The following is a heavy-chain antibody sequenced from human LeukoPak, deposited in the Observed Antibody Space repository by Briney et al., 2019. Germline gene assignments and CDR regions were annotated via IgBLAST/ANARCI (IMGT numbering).Heavy chain of an antibody. CDR1: GGSFGTYY. CDR3: ASSFSYGTFDY. J-gene: IGHJ4*02. D-gene: IGHD3-16*01. CDR2: IYFSGTT. Sequence: SETLSLTCTISGGSFGTYYWSWIRQPAGKGLEWIGRIYFSGTTNYNPSLKSRVTMSVDTSKNQFSPNLTSVTAADTAVYYCASSFSYGTFDYWGQGTLVTVSS. V-gene: IGHV4-4*07.